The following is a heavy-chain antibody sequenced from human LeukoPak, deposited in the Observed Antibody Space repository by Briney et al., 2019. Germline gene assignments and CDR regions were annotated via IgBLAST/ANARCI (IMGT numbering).Heavy chain of an antibody. Sequence: GGSLRLSCAASGFTVSSNYMRWVRQAPGKGLEWVSVIYSGGSTYYADSVKGRFTISRDNSKNTLYVQMNSLRAEDTAVYYCARVAGSGSYHRRYYYMDVWGKGTTVTVSS. CDR3: ARVAGSGSYHRRYYYMDV. D-gene: IGHD3-10*01. CDR1: GFTVSSNY. CDR2: IYSGGST. J-gene: IGHJ6*03. V-gene: IGHV3-66*02.